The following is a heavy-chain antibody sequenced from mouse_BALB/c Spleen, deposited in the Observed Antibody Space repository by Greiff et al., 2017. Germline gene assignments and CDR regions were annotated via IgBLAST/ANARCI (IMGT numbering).Heavy chain of an antibody. CDR1: GYTFSSYW. CDR2: INPSTGYT. V-gene: IGHV1S26*01. CDR3: ARGLRLLY. J-gene: IGHJ2*01. D-gene: IGHD1-2*01. Sequence: VQRVESGAELMKPGASVKISCKATGYTFSSYWMHWVKQRPGQGLEWIGYINPSTGYTEYNQKFKDKATLTADKSSSTAYMQLSSLTSEDSAVYYCARGLRLLYWGQGTTLTVSS.